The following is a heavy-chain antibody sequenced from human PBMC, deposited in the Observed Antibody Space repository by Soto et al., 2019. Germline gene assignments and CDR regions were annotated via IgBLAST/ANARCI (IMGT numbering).Heavy chain of an antibody. CDR1: GGSISSGGYY. V-gene: IGHV4-31*03. CDR2: IYYSGST. D-gene: IGHD3-3*01. CDR3: ASGDYDFFTPLL. Sequence: SETLSLTCTVSGGSISSGGYYWSWIRQHPGKGLEWIGYIYYSGSTYYNPSLKSRVTISVDTSKNQFSLKLSSVTAADTAVYYCASGDYDFFTPLLWGQGTLVTVSS. J-gene: IGHJ4*02.